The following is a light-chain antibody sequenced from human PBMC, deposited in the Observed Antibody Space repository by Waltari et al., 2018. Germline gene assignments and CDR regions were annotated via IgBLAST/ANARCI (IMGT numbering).Light chain of an antibody. V-gene: IGLV2-8*01. CDR2: EVS. Sequence: QSALTQPPSASESPGQSVTISCTGTSSDVGAYDFVSWYQNHPGKAPKIMVYEVSKRTSGVPDRFSGSKSGSTASLTVSGLQAEDEATYYCSSYAGSNTWVFGGGTKLTVL. CDR3: SSYAGSNTWV. J-gene: IGLJ3*02. CDR1: SSDVGAYDF.